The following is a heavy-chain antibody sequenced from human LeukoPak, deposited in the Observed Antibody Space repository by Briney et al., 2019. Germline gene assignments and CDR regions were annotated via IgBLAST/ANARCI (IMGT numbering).Heavy chain of an antibody. CDR3: AKEDMVRGVIGGVGAFDI. V-gene: IGHV3-23*01. J-gene: IGHJ3*02. CDR1: GFTFSSYA. Sequence: GGSLRLSFAASGFTFSSYAMSWVRPAPGKGLEWVSAIICSGGSTYYADSVKGRFTISRDNSKNTLYLQMNSLRAEDTAVYYCAKEDMVRGVIGGVGAFDIWGQGTMVTVSS. CDR2: IICSGGST. D-gene: IGHD3-10*01.